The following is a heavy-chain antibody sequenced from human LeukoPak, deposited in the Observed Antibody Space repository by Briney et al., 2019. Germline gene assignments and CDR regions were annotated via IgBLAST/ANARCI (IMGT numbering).Heavy chain of an antibody. CDR1: GGSTSSSSYY. V-gene: IGHV4-39*01. J-gene: IGHJ5*02. D-gene: IGHD3-3*01. Sequence: SETLSLTCTVSGGSTSSSSYYWGWIRQPPGKGLEWIGSIYYSGSTYHNPSLKSRVTISVDTSKNQFSLELSSVTAADTAVYYCARHCGDYDFWSGYPNWFDPWGQGTLVTVSS. CDR2: IYYSGST. CDR3: ARHCGDYDFWSGYPNWFDP.